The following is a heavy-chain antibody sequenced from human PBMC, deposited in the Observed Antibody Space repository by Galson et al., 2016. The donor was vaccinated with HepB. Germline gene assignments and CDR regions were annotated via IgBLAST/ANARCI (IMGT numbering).Heavy chain of an antibody. CDR1: GLTFSRFW. V-gene: IGHV3-7*04. J-gene: IGHJ4*02. CDR3: ARAYQYTLDY. Sequence: SLRLSCAASGLTFSRFWMTWVRQAPGKGLEWVAHINQDGREKHYLDSVRGRFTISRDNAKNSLYLQMDSLRAEDTAVYFWARAYQYTLDYWGQGSLVTVSS. D-gene: IGHD1-1*01. CDR2: INQDGREK.